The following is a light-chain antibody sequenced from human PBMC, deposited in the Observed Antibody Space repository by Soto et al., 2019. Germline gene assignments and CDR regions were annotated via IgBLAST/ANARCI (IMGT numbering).Light chain of an antibody. Sequence: DIQMTQSPSSLSVSVGDRVTLTCRASQDIGSSLGWFQQKPGKAPKSLIYAASALQVGVPSRFSSSGSGTDFILTISSLQPEDFATYYCQQYNSYPRTCGQGTKVEIK. J-gene: IGKJ1*01. CDR3: QQYNSYPRT. V-gene: IGKV1-16*01. CDR1: QDIGSS. CDR2: AAS.